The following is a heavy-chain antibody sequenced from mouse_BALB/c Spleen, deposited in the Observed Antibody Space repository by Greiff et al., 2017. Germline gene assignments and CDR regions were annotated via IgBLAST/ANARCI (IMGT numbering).Heavy chain of an antibody. CDR2: ISNGGGST. CDR1: GFTFSSYT. J-gene: IGHJ1*01. D-gene: IGHD1-1*01. Sequence: EVKVVESGGGLVQPGGSLKFSCAASGFTFSSYTMPWVRQTPEKRLEWIAYISNGGGSTYYPDTVKGRFTISRDNAKNTLYLQMSSLKSEDTDMYYCARHCRDYYGSKYWWFDDWGAGTTVTVSS. V-gene: IGHV5-12-2*01. CDR3: ARHCRDYYGSKYWWFDD.